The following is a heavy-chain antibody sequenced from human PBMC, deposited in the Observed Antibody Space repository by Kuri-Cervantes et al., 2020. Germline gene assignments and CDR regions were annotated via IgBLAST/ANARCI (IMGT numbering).Heavy chain of an antibody. CDR1: GGSISSGGYS. CDR2: IYHSGST. D-gene: IGHD2-15*01. V-gene: IGHV4-30-2*01. Sequence: SQTLSLTCAVSGGSISSGGYSWSWIRQPPGKGLEWIGYIYHSGSTYYNPSLKSRVTISVDRSKNQFSLKLSSVTAADTAVYYCARARDIGYCSGGSCYYFDYWGQGTLVTDSS. CDR3: ARARDIGYCSGGSCYYFDY. J-gene: IGHJ4*02.